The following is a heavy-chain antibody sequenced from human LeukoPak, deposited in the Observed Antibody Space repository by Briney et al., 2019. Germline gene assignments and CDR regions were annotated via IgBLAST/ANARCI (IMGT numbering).Heavy chain of an antibody. CDR1: GFTFSSYA. CDR2: LSGSGGST. Sequence: PGGSLRLSCTASGFTFSSYAMSWVRQAPGKGLEWVSGLSGSGGSTYYADSVKGRFTISRDNSKNTVYLQMNSLRAEDTAVYYCAKDAVFSPGIVVPGTDYWGQGTLVTVSS. CDR3: AKDAVFSPGIVVPGTDY. D-gene: IGHD6-19*01. V-gene: IGHV3-23*01. J-gene: IGHJ4*02.